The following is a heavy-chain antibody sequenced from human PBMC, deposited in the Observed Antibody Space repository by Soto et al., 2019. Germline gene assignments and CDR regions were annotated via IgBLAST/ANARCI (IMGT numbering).Heavy chain of an antibody. J-gene: IGHJ5*02. D-gene: IGHD3-10*01. CDR2: IDGSGGTT. V-gene: IGHV3-23*01. Sequence: EFQVLQSGGGLVQPGGSLTLSCAASGFPFSSTDMTWLRQAPGKGLEWVSTIDGSGGTTYYADSVKGRFTISRDNSINTVFLQMNSLRADDTALYFCAKNSGWFNTWGQGALVTVSS. CDR1: GFPFSSTD. CDR3: AKNSGWFNT.